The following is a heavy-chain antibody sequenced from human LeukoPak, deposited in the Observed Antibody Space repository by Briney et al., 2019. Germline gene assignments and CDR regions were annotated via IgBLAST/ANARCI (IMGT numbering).Heavy chain of an antibody. D-gene: IGHD4-17*01. CDR1: GGTFSSYA. V-gene: IGHV1-69*06. CDR2: IIPIFGTA. J-gene: IGHJ4*02. Sequence: AASVKVSCKASGGTFSSYAISWVRQAPGQGLEWMGRIIPIFGTANYAQKFQGRVTITADKSTSTAYMELSSLRSEDTAVYYCAKDSGDYEGFFDYWGQGTLVTVSS. CDR3: AKDSGDYEGFFDY.